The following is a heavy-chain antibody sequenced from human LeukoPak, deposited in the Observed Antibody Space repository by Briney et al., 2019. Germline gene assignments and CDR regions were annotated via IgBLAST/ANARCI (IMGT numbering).Heavy chain of an antibody. CDR2: ITTYKGNI. D-gene: IGHD1-26*01. J-gene: IGHJ4*02. V-gene: IGHV1-18*01. CDR3: ARQVGATDFDY. CDR1: GYIFSNHG. Sequence: GASVKVSCKASGYIFSNHGISWVRQAPGEGLEWMGWITTYKGNIAYAQKFQGRVTMTTDTSTSTAYMELRSLRSDDTAVYYCARQVGATDFDYWGQGTLVTVSS.